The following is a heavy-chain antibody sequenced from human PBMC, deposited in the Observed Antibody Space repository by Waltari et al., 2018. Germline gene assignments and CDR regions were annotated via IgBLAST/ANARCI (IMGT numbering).Heavy chain of an antibody. CDR3: TMAPDVPVRPTWG. Sequence: EVQLVESGGGLVKPGGSLRLSCAASGFTFSRFSMNWVRQAPGGGLEWVATISSSGSYIYYADSVKGRFTISRDNAKNSVYLQMNSLRVDDTAVYYCTMAPDVPVRPTWGWGQGSLVTVSS. D-gene: IGHD7-27*01. J-gene: IGHJ4*02. V-gene: IGHV3-21*06. CDR2: ISSSGSYI. CDR1: GFTFSRFS.